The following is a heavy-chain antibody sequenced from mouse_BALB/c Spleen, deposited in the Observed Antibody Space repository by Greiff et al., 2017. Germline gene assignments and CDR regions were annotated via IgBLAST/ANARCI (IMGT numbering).Heavy chain of an antibody. CDR1: GYTFTSYW. J-gene: IGHJ2*01. Sequence: VQLQQPGAELVKPGASVKLSCKASGYTFTSYWMHWVKQRPGQGLEWIGEINPSNGRTNYNEKFKSKATLTVDKSSSTAYMQLSSLTSEDSAVYYCARIGYDHFDYWGQGTTLTVSS. CDR3: ARIGYDHFDY. V-gene: IGHV1S81*02. D-gene: IGHD2-14*01. CDR2: INPSNGRT.